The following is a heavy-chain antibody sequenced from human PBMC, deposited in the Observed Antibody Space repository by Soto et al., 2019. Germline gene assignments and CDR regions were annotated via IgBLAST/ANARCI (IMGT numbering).Heavy chain of an antibody. V-gene: IGHV1-18*01. CDR3: AKNGQPPYYYYGMDV. CDR2: ISGYNGDT. CDR1: GYTFSRYG. D-gene: IGHD2-8*01. Sequence: QGQLVQSGPEAKKPGASVKVSCKASGYTFSRYGISWVRQAPGQGLEWIGWISGYNGDTKYAQKVQGRVTMTIDTSTYTADMELRSLTSEDTAIYYCAKNGQPPYYYYGMDVWGQGTTVTVSS. J-gene: IGHJ6*02.